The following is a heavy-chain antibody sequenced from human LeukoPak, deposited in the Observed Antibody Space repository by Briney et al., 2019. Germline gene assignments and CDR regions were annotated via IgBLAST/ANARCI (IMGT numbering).Heavy chain of an antibody. CDR1: GFTFNRYA. J-gene: IGHJ4*02. D-gene: IGHD2-15*01. Sequence: GGSLRLSCAASGFTFNRYAMHWVRQAPCKGLEWVAFIRYDGSDKYYADSVKGRFTISRDNSKNTLYLQMNSLRAEDTAVYYCAKDHLGYCSGGSCPIDYWGQGTLVTVSS. CDR3: AKDHLGYCSGGSCPIDY. V-gene: IGHV3-30*02. CDR2: IRYDGSDK.